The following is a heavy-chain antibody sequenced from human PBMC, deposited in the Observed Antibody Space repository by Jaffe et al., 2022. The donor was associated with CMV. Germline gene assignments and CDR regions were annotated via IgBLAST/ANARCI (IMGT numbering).Heavy chain of an antibody. V-gene: IGHV4-59*01. D-gene: IGHD3-22*01. Sequence: QVQLQESGPGLVKPSETLSLTCTVSGGSISSYYWSWIRQPPGKGLEWIGYIYYSGSTNYNPSLKSRVTISVDTSKNQFSLKLSSVTAADTAVYYCAREGHDSSGYYYSGFDYWGQGTLVTVSS. J-gene: IGHJ4*02. CDR3: AREGHDSSGYYYSGFDY. CDR1: GGSISSYY. CDR2: IYYSGST.